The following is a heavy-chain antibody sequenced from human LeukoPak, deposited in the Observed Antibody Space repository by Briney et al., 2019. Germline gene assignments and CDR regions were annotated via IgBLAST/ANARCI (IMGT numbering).Heavy chain of an antibody. J-gene: IGHJ3*02. Sequence: SETLSLTCTVSGGSMRSNYWSLTRQPPGKGLEWIGYIYDSGSTNYNPSLKSRVTISVDTSKNQFSLKLSSVTAADTAVYYCARDLEVVVAAPAGFDIWGQGTMVTVSS. D-gene: IGHD2-15*01. CDR3: ARDLEVVVAAPAGFDI. CDR2: IYDSGST. CDR1: GGSMRSNY. V-gene: IGHV4-59*01.